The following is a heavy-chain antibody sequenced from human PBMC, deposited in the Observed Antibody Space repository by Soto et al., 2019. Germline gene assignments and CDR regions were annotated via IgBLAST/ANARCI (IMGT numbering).Heavy chain of an antibody. CDR3: ARGNQYYYDSSGYPTKGDWFDP. CDR2: IYYSGST. V-gene: IGHV4-31*03. J-gene: IGHJ5*02. Sequence: KPSETLSLTCTVSGGSISSGGYYWSWIRQHPGKGLEWIGYIYYSGSTYYNPSLKSRVTISVDTSKNQFSLKLSSVTAADTAVYYCARGNQYYYDSSGYPTKGDWFDPWGQGTLVTVSS. D-gene: IGHD3-22*01. CDR1: GGSISSGGYY.